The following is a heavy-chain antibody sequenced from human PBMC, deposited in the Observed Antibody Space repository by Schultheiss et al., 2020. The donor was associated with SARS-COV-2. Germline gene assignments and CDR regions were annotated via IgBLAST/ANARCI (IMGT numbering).Heavy chain of an antibody. Sequence: GESLKISCAASGFTFSSYAMSWVRQAPGKGLEWVAVIWYDGSNKYYADSVKGRFTISRDNSKNTLYLQMNSLRAEDTAVYYCAKDPEGYGDHYYYYYGMDVWGQGTTVTVSS. D-gene: IGHD4-17*01. CDR3: AKDPEGYGDHYYYYYGMDV. CDR2: IWYDGSNK. J-gene: IGHJ6*02. CDR1: GFTFSSYA. V-gene: IGHV3-30*02.